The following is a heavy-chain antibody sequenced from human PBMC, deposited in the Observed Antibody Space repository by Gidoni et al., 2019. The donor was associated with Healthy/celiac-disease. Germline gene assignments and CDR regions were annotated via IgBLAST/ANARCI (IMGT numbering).Heavy chain of an antibody. Sequence: QVQLLQSGAEVKQPVPSVKVSCQASGYTFTSYYMHWVGQAPGQGLEWMGIINPSGGSTSYEQKFQGRVTMTRDTSTSTVYMELSSLRSEDTAVYYCASPSSGSVGYYYDYMDVWGKGTTVTVSS. D-gene: IGHD3-10*01. J-gene: IGHJ6*03. CDR1: GYTFTSYY. CDR2: INPSGGST. CDR3: ASPSSGSVGYYYDYMDV. V-gene: IGHV1-46*01.